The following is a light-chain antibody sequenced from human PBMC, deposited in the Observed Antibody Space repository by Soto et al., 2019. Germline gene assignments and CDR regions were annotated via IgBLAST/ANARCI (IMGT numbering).Light chain of an antibody. CDR2: AAS. Sequence: IHLTQSASSLSASVGDRVTITCRASQSISSYLNWYQQKPGKAPKLLIYAASSLQSGVPSRFSGSGSGTDFTLTISSLQPEDFATYYCLQDYNYPRTFGQGTKVDIK. CDR3: LQDYNYPRT. J-gene: IGKJ1*01. CDR1: QSISSY. V-gene: IGKV1-6*01.